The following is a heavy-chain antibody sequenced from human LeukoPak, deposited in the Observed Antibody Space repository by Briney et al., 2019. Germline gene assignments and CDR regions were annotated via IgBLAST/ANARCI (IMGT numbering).Heavy chain of an antibody. J-gene: IGHJ4*02. CDR2: ISYDGPNK. D-gene: IGHD5-18*01. Sequence: GRSLRLSCAAFGFTFSSYGMHWVRQAPGKGLEWVAVISYDGPNKYYADSVKGRFTISRDDSKSTLYLQMISLRAEDTAVYYCAKEKLPSGYSFLIDFWGQGTLVTVSS. CDR3: AKEKLPSGYSFLIDF. CDR1: GFTFSSYG. V-gene: IGHV3-30*18.